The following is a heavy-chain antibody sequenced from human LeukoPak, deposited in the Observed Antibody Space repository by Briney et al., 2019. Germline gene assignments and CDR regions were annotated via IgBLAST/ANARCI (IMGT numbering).Heavy chain of an antibody. J-gene: IGHJ4*02. CDR3: ARDVGDGYNQFDY. CDR1: GGSISSGGYY. V-gene: IGHV4-61*08. Sequence: TSQTLSLTCTVSGGSISSGGYYWSWIRQPPGKGLEWIGYIYYSGSTNYNPSLKSRVTISVDTSKNQFSLKLSSVTAADTAVYYCARDVGDGYNQFDYWGQGTLVTVSS. CDR2: IYYSGST. D-gene: IGHD5-24*01.